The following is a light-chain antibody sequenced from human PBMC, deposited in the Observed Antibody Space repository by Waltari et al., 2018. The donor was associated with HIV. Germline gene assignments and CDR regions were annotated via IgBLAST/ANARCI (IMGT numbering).Light chain of an antibody. J-gene: IGLJ2*01. CDR3: CSYAGSSTLEV. CDR1: SRDVGSYNL. CDR2: EGS. V-gene: IGLV2-23*01. Sequence: SALTQPASVSGSPGQSITISCPGTSRDVGSYNLFPWYQQHPGKAPKLMIYEGSKRPSGVSNRFSGSKSGNTASLTISGLQAEDEADYYCCSYAGSSTLEVFGGGTKLTVL.